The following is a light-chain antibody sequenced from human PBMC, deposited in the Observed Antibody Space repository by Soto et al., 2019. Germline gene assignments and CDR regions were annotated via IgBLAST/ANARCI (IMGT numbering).Light chain of an antibody. J-gene: IGKJ1*01. Sequence: DIVMTQSPDSLAVSLGERATINCKSSQSVLYSSNNKNYLAWYQQKPGQPPKLLIYWASTRESGVPDRFSGSGSWTDFTLTISSLQAEDVAVYYCQQYYTTLVTFGQGTKVEIK. V-gene: IGKV4-1*01. CDR1: QSVLYSSNNKNY. CDR3: QQYYTTLVT. CDR2: WAS.